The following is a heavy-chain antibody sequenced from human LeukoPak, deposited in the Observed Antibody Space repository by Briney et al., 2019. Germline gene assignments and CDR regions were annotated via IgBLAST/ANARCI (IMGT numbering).Heavy chain of an antibody. CDR2: ISYDGSNK. D-gene: IGHD6-13*01. CDR3: ARDSEQQLTYYFDY. CDR1: GFTFSSYG. J-gene: IGHJ4*02. V-gene: IGHV3-30*03. Sequence: GGSLRLSCAASGFTFSSYGMHWVRQAPGKGLEWVAVISYDGSNKYYADSVKGRFTISRDNSKNTLYLQMNSLRAEDTAVYYCARDSEQQLTYYFDYWGQGTLVTVPS.